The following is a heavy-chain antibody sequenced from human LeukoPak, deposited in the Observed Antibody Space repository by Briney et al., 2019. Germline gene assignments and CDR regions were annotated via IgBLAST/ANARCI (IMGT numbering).Heavy chain of an antibody. J-gene: IGHJ4*02. V-gene: IGHV3-48*03. CDR3: ARDGRWLQISSFDF. Sequence: SGGSLILCCAASGFSFGTYEMNLVRQAPGKGLECVSYISSSGTTYYADSVKGRFTISRDNAKNSLYLQMNSLRADDTAVYYCARDGRWLQISSFDFWGQGTLVTVSS. CDR2: ISSSGTT. CDR1: GFSFGTYE. D-gene: IGHD5-24*01.